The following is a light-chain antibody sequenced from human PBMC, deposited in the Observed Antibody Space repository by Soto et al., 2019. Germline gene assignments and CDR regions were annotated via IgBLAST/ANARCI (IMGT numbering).Light chain of an antibody. CDR2: HSS. CDR3: QQTFNNRLS. Sequence: DIQMTQSPSSLSASVGARVAITCRASQSVSTSVNWYQQLGGKAPKLLIQHSSTVQSGVPSRFSGSGSGTDFTLTISSLQPEDRATYYCQQTFNNRLSFGGGTKVDIK. CDR1: QSVSTS. J-gene: IGKJ4*01. V-gene: IGKV1-39*01.